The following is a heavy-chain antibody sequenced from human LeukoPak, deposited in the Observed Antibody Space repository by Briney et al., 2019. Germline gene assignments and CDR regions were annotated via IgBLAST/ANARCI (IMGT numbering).Heavy chain of an antibody. CDR3: TRLPDCTNGVCSDY. CDR1: GFTFSSYA. CDR2: IRSKANSYAT. V-gene: IGHV3-73*01. Sequence: GGSLRLSCAASGFTFSSYAMHWVRQASGKGLEWVGRIRSKANSYATAYAASVKGRFTISRDDSKNTAYLQMNSLKTEDTAVYYCTRLPDCTNGVCSDYWGQGTLVTVSS. J-gene: IGHJ4*02. D-gene: IGHD2-8*01.